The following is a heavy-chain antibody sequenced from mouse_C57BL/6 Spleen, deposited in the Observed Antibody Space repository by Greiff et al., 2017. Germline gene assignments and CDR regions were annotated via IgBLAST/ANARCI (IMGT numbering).Heavy chain of an antibody. CDR2: INPSSGYT. Sequence: VMLVESGAELAKPGASVKLSCKASGYTFTSYWMHWVKQRPGQGLEWIGYINPSSGYTKYNQKFKDKATLTAAKSSSTAYMQLSSLTYEDSAVYYGAREDPVVAKGDYFGYWGQGTTLTVSS. V-gene: IGHV1-7*01. CDR3: AREDPVVAKGDYFGY. CDR1: GYTFTSYW. D-gene: IGHD1-1*01. J-gene: IGHJ2*01.